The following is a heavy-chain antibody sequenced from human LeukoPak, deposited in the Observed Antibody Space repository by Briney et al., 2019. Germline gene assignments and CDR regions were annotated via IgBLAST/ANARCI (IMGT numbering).Heavy chain of an antibody. J-gene: IGHJ6*03. CDR3: ARARRIAAAGTHYMDV. CDR1: GYTFTGYY. CDR2: INPNSGGT. D-gene: IGHD6-13*01. Sequence: ASVKVSCKASGYTFTGYYMHWVRQAPGQGLEWMGWINPNSGGTNYAQKFQGWVTMTRDTSISTAYMELSRLRSDDTAVYYCARARRIAAAGTHYMDVWGKGTTVTVSS. V-gene: IGHV1-2*04.